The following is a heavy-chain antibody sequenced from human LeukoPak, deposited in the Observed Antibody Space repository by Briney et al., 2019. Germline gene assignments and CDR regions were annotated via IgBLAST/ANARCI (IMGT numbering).Heavy chain of an antibody. CDR1: GGSISSYY. V-gene: IGHV4-59*01. CDR2: IYYSGST. J-gene: IGHJ6*02. Sequence: PSETLSLTCTVSGGSISSYYWSWIRQPPGKGLEWIGYIYYSGSTNYNPSLKSQVTISVDTSKNQFSLKLSSVTAADTAVYYCARLHSDYYYYYGMDVWGQGTTVTVSS. CDR3: ARLHSDYYYYYGMDV.